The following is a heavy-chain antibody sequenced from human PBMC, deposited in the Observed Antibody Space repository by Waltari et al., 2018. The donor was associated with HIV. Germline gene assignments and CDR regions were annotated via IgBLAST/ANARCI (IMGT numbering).Heavy chain of an antibody. CDR2: ASRSGST. CDR1: GYSISSDYY. J-gene: IGHJ4*02. V-gene: IGHV4-38-2*01. D-gene: IGHD5-18*01. CDR3: GSGSRRGHSHGIDY. Sequence: QVQLHESGPGMVKPSETLSLTCAVSGYSISSDYYWGWIRQPPGKGLEWIGSASRSGSTDYRPSLKSGVTISLDTSKNQFSLKVNSVAAADTAVYYCGSGSRRGHSHGIDYWGQGTLVTVSS.